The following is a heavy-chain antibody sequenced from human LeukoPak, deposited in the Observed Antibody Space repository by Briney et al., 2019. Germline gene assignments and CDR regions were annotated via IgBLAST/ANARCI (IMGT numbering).Heavy chain of an antibody. J-gene: IGHJ2*01. Sequence: ASVKVSCKASGYTFTGYYMHRVRQAPGQGLEWMGWINPNSGGTNYAQKFQGRVTMTRDTSISTAYMELSRLRSDDTAVYYCARLNDFWSGYHPHWCFDLWGRGTLVTVSS. CDR2: INPNSGGT. V-gene: IGHV1-2*02. CDR1: GYTFTGYY. CDR3: ARLNDFWSGYHPHWCFDL. D-gene: IGHD3-3*01.